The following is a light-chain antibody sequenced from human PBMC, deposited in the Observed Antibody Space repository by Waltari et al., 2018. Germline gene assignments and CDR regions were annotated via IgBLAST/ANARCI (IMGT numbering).Light chain of an antibody. V-gene: IGKV1-33*01. J-gene: IGKJ3*01. CDR2: DAS. CDR3: QQYPPPLFT. CDR1: QDITKY. Sequence: DSKRNQSKADRSAVVGDRVTITCQASQDITKYGNWYQQKPGKAPKLLIYDASTLEVGVPSRFSGSGSGTDFSFSISSLPPADFAPYYCQQYPPPLFTFGPVTKVYI.